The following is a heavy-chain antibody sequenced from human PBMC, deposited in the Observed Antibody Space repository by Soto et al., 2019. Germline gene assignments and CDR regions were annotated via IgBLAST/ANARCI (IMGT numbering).Heavy chain of an antibody. CDR3: ATGEGTFDY. CDR2: XWGDASKT. CDR1: GFTFDSHG. Sequence: QVQLVESGGGVVQPGTSLRLSCVASGFTFDSHGMHWVRQAPGKGLEXXXXXWGDASKTYYADSAKGRFTISRDNSKNTAYLELNSVRADDTAVYYCATGEGTFDYWGQGALVTVSS. V-gene: IGHV3-33*01. J-gene: IGHJ4*02.